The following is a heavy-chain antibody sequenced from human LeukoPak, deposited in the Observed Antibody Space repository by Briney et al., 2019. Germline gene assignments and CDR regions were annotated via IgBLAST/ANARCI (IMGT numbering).Heavy chain of an antibody. CDR2: ISYDGSNK. D-gene: IGHD1-26*01. CDR1: GFTFSSYA. Sequence: GGSLRLSCAASGFTFSSYAMHWVRQAPGKGLEWVAVISYDGSNKYYADSVKGRFTISRDNSKNTLYLQMNSLRAEGTAVYYCARDPWEDLHYYYGMDVWGQGTTVTVSS. J-gene: IGHJ6*02. CDR3: ARDPWEDLHYYYGMDV. V-gene: IGHV3-30-3*01.